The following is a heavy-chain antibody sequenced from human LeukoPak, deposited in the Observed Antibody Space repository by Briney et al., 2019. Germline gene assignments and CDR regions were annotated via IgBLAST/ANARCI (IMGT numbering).Heavy chain of an antibody. CDR2: IIPIFGTA. CDR3: ARGVSTAMDVDVDY. D-gene: IGHD5-18*01. J-gene: IGHJ4*02. CDR1: GGTFSSYA. Sequence: ASVKVSCKASGGTFSSYAISWVRQAPGQGLEWMGGIIPIFGTANYAQKFQGRVTITADESTSTAYMELSSLRSEDTAVYYCARGVSTAMDVDVDYWGQGTLVTVPS. V-gene: IGHV1-69*13.